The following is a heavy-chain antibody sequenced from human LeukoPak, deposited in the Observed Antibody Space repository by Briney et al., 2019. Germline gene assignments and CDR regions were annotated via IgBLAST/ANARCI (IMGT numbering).Heavy chain of an antibody. CDR3: ARDHGWFGGLPPRYFDY. CDR1: GGTFSSYA. V-gene: IGHV1-69*01. D-gene: IGHD3-10*01. J-gene: IGHJ4*02. CDR2: IIPIFGTA. Sequence: AASVKVSCKASGGTFSSYAISWVRQAPGQGLEWMGGIIPIFGTANYAQKFQGRVTITADESTSTAYMELSSLRSEDTAVYYCARDHGWFGGLPPRYFDYWGQGTLVTVSS.